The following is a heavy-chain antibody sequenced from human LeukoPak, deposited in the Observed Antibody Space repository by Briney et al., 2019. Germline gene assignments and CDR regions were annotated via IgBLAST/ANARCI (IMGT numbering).Heavy chain of an antibody. CDR3: AKETGYYGMDV. Sequence: PGGSLRLSCAASGFTFSSYAMSWVRQAPGKGLEWVSGVSWNSGSIGYADSVKGRFTISRDNAKNSLYLQMNSLRAEDTALYYCAKETGYYGMDVWGQGTTVTVSS. V-gene: IGHV3-9*01. J-gene: IGHJ6*02. CDR1: GFTFSSYA. CDR2: VSWNSGSI.